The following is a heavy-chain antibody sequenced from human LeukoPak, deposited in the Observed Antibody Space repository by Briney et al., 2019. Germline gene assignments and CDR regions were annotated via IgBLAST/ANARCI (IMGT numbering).Heavy chain of an antibody. CDR3: ARADSSWFWGWFDP. CDR2: ISSRGDSI. Sequence: PGGSLRLSCAASGFTFSDYYMSWIRRAPGKGLEWISYISSRGDSIQYADSVKGRFTMSRDNAKNSVHLQMSSLRAEDTAVYYCARADSSWFWGWFDPWGQGILVTVSS. V-gene: IGHV3-11*01. D-gene: IGHD6-13*01. J-gene: IGHJ5*02. CDR1: GFTFSDYY.